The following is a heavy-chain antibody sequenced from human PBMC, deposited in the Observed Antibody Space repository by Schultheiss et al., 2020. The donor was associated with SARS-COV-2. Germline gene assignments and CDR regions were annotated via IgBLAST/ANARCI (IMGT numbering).Heavy chain of an antibody. V-gene: IGHV4-31*03. J-gene: IGHJ5*02. D-gene: IGHD4-17*01. CDR1: GGSISSGGYY. Sequence: SETLSLTCTVSGGSISSGGYYWSWIRQHPGNGLEWIGYIYYSGSTYYNPSLKSRVTISVDTSKNQFSLKLSSVTAADTAVYYCARERGPYGDYENWFDPWGQGTLVTVSS. CDR2: IYYSGST. CDR3: ARERGPYGDYENWFDP.